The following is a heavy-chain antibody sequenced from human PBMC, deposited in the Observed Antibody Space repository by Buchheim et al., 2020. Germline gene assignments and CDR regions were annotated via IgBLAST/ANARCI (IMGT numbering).Heavy chain of an antibody. Sequence: QVQLQESGPGLVKPSETLSLTCTVSGGSISSYYWSWIRQPPGKGLEWIGYIYYSGSTNYNPSLKSRVTISVDTSQNQFSLKLSSVTAADTAVYYCARSLLSSSVSTGGYWGQGTL. CDR1: GGSISSYY. J-gene: IGHJ4*02. CDR2: IYYSGST. CDR3: ARSLLSSSVSTGGY. D-gene: IGHD6-6*01. V-gene: IGHV4-59*01.